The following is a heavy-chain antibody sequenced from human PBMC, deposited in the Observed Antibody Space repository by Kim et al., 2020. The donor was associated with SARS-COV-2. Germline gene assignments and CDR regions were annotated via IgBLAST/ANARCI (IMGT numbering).Heavy chain of an antibody. D-gene: IGHD1-7*01. V-gene: IGHV1-8*01. CDR3: ARALALRGNWNYIQAGGFDP. CDR2: MNPNSGNT. CDR1: GYTFTSYD. Sequence: ASVKVSCKASGYTFTSYDINWVRQATGQGLEWMGWMNPNSGNTGYAQKFQGRVTMTRNTSISTAYMELSSLRSEDTAVYYCARALALRGNWNYIQAGGFDPWGQGTLVTVSS. J-gene: IGHJ5*02.